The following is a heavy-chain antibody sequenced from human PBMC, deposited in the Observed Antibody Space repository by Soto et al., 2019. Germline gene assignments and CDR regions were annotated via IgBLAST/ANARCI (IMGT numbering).Heavy chain of an antibody. Sequence: ASVKVSCKASGYTFTSYGISWVRQAPGQGLEWMGWISAYNGNTNYAQKLQGRVTMTTDTSTSTAYMELRSLRSDDTAVYYCARDYRYDYIWGSHPNPPTDAFDIWGRGTMVTVSS. J-gene: IGHJ3*02. CDR2: ISAYNGNT. CDR3: ARDYRYDYIWGSHPNPPTDAFDI. V-gene: IGHV1-18*01. CDR1: GYTFTSYG. D-gene: IGHD3-16*01.